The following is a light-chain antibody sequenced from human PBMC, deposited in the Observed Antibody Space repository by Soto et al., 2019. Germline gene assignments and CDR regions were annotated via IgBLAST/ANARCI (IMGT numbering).Light chain of an antibody. V-gene: IGKV3-11*01. Sequence: EIVLIQSPATLSLSPGERATLSCRASQSVSTYLAWYQQTPGRPPRLLIYDASKRAPGIPARFSGSGSGTDFTLTVSNLEPEDFAVYYCQQSSNWQGTFGRGTKVDIK. CDR3: QQSSNWQGT. CDR2: DAS. CDR1: QSVSTY. J-gene: IGKJ1*01.